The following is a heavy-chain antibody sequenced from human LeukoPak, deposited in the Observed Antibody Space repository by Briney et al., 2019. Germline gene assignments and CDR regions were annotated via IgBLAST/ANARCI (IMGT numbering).Heavy chain of an antibody. CDR3: ARDPDYGDPD. J-gene: IGHJ4*02. CDR1: GFTFSEHY. Sequence: PGGSLRLSCTASGFTFSEHYMSWFRLSPGKGLEWLSYITSSGTTSDYADSVKGRFTISRDNAKNSMYLQMNSLRPEDTAVYYCARDPDYGDPDWGQGTLVTVSS. D-gene: IGHD4-17*01. CDR2: ITSSGTTS. V-gene: IGHV3-11*01.